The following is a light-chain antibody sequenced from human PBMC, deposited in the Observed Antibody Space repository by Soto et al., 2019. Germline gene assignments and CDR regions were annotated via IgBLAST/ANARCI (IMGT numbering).Light chain of an antibody. CDR3: AAWDDSLSGSV. J-gene: IGLJ1*01. V-gene: IGLV1-47*02. CDR2: SNN. Sequence: QSVLTQPPSASGTPGQRVTLSCSGSSSNIGSNYVYWYQQLPGTAPKLLIYSNNQRPSGVPDRFSGSKSGTSASLAISGLRSEDEADYYCAAWDDSLSGSVFGTGTKLTVL. CDR1: SSNIGSNY.